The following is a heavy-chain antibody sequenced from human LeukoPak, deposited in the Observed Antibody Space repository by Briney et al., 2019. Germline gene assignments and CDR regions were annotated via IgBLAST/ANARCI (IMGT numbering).Heavy chain of an antibody. J-gene: IGHJ5*02. CDR2: INHSGSTS. CDR1: GESFSGYF. Sequence: PSETLSLTCAVYGESFSGYFWNWIRQPPGKGLEWIGEINHSGSTSNHNSSLKSRVTMSVDTSKNQFSLKLSSVTAADTAVYYCARGIAAAGRWSNWFDPWGQGTLVTVSS. D-gene: IGHD6-13*01. V-gene: IGHV4-34*01. CDR3: ARGIAAAGRWSNWFDP.